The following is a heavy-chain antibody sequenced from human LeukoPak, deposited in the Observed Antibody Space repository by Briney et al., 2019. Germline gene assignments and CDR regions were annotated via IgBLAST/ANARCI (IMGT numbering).Heavy chain of an antibody. CDR2: INPSGGST. CDR1: GYTFTGYY. J-gene: IGHJ3*02. CDR3: ARGGLRSLRAFDI. V-gene: IGHV1-46*01. D-gene: IGHD5-12*01. Sequence: GASVKVSCEASGYTFTGYYMHWVRQAPGQGLESMGIINPSGGSTSYAQKFQGRVTMTRDTSTSTVYMELSSLRSEDTAVYYCARGGLRSLRAFDIWGQGTMVTVSS.